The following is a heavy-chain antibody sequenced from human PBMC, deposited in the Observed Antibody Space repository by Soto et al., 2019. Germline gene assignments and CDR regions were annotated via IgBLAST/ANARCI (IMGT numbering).Heavy chain of an antibody. Sequence: EVQLVESGGGLVQPGGSLRLSCVASGFTFSDYWMHWVRQAPGKGLVWVSRIYSDGSGTIYADSVKGRFTISRDNAKNTLYLQMDRLRAEDTAVYYCARDRPYYDTSTGQWGGGFDIWGQGTMVTVSP. D-gene: IGHD3-9*01. V-gene: IGHV3-74*01. J-gene: IGHJ3*02. CDR3: ARDRPYYDTSTGQWGGGFDI. CDR2: IYSDGSGT. CDR1: GFTFSDYW.